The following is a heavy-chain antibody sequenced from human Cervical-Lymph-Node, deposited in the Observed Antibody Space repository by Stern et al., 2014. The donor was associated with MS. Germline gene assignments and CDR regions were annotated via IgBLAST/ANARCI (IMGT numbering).Heavy chain of an antibody. CDR3: ARDDVFDM. Sequence: VQLVQSGAEVKKPGESLKISCKASGYSFASYWIGWVRQKTGKGLECMGIIYPSDSDITYSPSFQGQITISADKSISTAYLQWSSLKASDTAMYYCARDDVFDMWGQGTMVTVSS. CDR2: IYPSDSDI. D-gene: IGHD3-3*01. V-gene: IGHV5-51*01. J-gene: IGHJ3*02. CDR1: GYSFASYW.